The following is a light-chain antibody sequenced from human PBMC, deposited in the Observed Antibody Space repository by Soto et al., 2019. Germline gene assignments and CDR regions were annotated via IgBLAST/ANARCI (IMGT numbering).Light chain of an antibody. CDR2: DVS. CDR3: EQYGISPT. J-gene: IGKJ1*01. Sequence: DIVLTQSPGTLSLSPGERATLSCRSSQSVSSTYLAWSQQKPDQAPRLVIYDVSGKATGIPDRFSGSGSVADLAGTMGALEPEESAVDYCEQYGISPTFGQGTKVEIK. V-gene: IGKV3-20*01. CDR1: QSVSSTY.